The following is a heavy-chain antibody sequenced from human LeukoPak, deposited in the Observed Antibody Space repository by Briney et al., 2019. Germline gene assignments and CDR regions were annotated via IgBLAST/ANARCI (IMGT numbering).Heavy chain of an antibody. D-gene: IGHD1-7*01. CDR1: GFTFSSYG. Sequence: PGGSLRLSCAASGFTFSSYGMHWVRQAPGKGLEWVAVISYDGSNKYYADSVKGRFTISRDNSKNTLYLQMNSLRAEDTAVYYCAKDRYNWSYGITDYWGQGTLVTVSS. V-gene: IGHV3-30*18. J-gene: IGHJ4*02. CDR3: AKDRYNWSYGITDY. CDR2: ISYDGSNK.